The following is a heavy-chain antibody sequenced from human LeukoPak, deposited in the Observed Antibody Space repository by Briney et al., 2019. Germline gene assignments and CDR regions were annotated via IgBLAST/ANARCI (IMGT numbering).Heavy chain of an antibody. D-gene: IGHD3-22*01. J-gene: IGHJ4*02. CDR2: MSYDGSSR. CDR3: ARDPRYYDSSGSWV. V-gene: IGHV3-30-3*01. CDR1: GFTFSSYE. Sequence: GRSLRLSCAASGFTFSSYEMHWVRQAPGKGLEWVAVMSYDGSSRYYADSVKGRFTISRDNAKNSLYLQMNSLRDEDTAVYYCARDPRYYDSSGSWVWGQGTLVTVSS.